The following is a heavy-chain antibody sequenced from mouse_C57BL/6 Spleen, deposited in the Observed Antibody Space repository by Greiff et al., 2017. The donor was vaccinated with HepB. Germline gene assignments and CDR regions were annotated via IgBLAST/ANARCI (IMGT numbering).Heavy chain of an antibody. J-gene: IGHJ2*01. CDR2: ISSGGSYT. Sequence: EVKLMESGGDLVKPGGSLKLSCAASGFTFSSYGMSWVRQTPDKRLEWVATISSGGSYTYYPDSVKGRFTISRDNAKNTLYLQMSSLKSEDTAMYYCAREENYSNYCDYWGQGTTLTVSS. D-gene: IGHD2-5*01. V-gene: IGHV5-6*01. CDR1: GFTFSSYG. CDR3: AREENYSNYCDY.